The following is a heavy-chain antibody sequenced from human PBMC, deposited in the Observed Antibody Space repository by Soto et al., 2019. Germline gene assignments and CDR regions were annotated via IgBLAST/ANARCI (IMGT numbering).Heavy chain of an antibody. CDR1: GFTFITYG. V-gene: IGHV1-18*01. CDR3: ARKDMGAPVDQ. J-gene: IGHJ4*02. CDR2: ISAYNGDT. Sequence: QVQLVQSGAEVKKPGASVKVSCKASGFTFITYGFTWVRQAPGQGLEWMGWISAYNGDTHYAQKVQGRVTMTTDTSTSTAYMELRSLTSDDTAVYYCARKDMGAPVDQWGQGTLVIVSS. D-gene: IGHD2-15*01.